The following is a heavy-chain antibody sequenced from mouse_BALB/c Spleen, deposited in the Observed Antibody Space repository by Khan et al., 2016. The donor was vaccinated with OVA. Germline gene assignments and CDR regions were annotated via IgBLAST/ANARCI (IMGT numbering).Heavy chain of an antibody. V-gene: IGHV2-6*02. D-gene: IGHD2-3*01. CDR3: ARWFDGYVARCAMDY. Sequence: VELVESGPGLVAPSQSLSITCTISGFSLTSYGVHWVRQPPGKGLEWLVVIWTDWSTNYNSVLISRLSISKDNSKSQVFLKMNSLQTDDTASYYCARWFDGYVARCAMDYWGQGTSVTVSS. J-gene: IGHJ4*01. CDR1: GFSLTSYG. CDR2: IWTDWST.